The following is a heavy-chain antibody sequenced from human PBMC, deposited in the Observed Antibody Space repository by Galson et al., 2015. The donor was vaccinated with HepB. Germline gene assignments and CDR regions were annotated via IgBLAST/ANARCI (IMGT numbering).Heavy chain of an antibody. CDR1: GFSFRSFD. J-gene: IGHJ6*02. Sequence: SLRLSCAASGFSFRSFDMHWVRQAPGKGLEWVALISYDGINKYYADSVKGRFTISRDNSKNTLYLQMNSLSAEDTAVYYCAKEIYGSATFREGGMDVWGQGTTVIVSS. CDR2: ISYDGINK. D-gene: IGHD3-10*01. V-gene: IGHV3-30*18. CDR3: AKEIYGSATFREGGMDV.